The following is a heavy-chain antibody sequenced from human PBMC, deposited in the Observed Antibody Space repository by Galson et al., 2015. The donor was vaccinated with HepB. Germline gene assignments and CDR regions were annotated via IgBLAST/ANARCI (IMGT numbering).Heavy chain of an antibody. CDR3: AGDNWFDP. D-gene: IGHD3-10*01. V-gene: IGHV1-69*02. Sequence: SVKVSCKASGGTFNRDSISWVRRAPGQGLEWMGRIIPMLGITNYAQRFQGRVTIAADKSTITADKSTTKVYMELGSLTSEDTAVYYCAGDNWFDPWGQGTLVTVSS. CDR1: GGTFNRDS. J-gene: IGHJ5*02. CDR2: IIPMLGIT.